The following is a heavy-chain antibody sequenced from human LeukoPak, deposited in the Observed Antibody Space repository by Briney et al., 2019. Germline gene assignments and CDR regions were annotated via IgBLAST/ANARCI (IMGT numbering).Heavy chain of an antibody. Sequence: GGSLRLSCAASGFTFSDHYKDWVRQAPGKGLEWVGRIRKKVNSYTTEYAATVKGRLTISRDDSKNSLYLQMNSLKTEDTAVYYCARGYCRSTTSCYFDYWGQGTLVTVSS. CDR1: GFTFSDHY. D-gene: IGHD2/OR15-2a*01. V-gene: IGHV3-72*01. CDR2: IRKKVNSYTT. CDR3: ARGYCRSTTSCYFDY. J-gene: IGHJ4*02.